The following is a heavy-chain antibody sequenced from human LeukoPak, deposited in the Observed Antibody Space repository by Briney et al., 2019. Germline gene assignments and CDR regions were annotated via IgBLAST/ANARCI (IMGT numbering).Heavy chain of an antibody. D-gene: IGHD3-22*01. CDR2: IYYSGST. V-gene: IGHV4-59*01. Sequence: PSETLSLTCTVSGGSISSYYWSWIRQPPGKGLEWIGYIYYSGSTNYNPSLKSRVTISVDTSKNQFSLKLGSVTAADTAVYYCARDSSGYSIDYWGQGTLVTVSS. CDR1: GGSISSYY. CDR3: ARDSSGYSIDY. J-gene: IGHJ4*02.